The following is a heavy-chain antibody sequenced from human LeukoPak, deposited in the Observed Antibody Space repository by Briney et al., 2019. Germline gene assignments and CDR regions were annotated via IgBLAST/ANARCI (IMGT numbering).Heavy chain of an antibody. J-gene: IGHJ4*02. V-gene: IGHV3-15*01. CDR3: TTIAAIDYYYDSSGYCLKY. Sequence: GGSLRLSCAASGFTFSNAWMSWVRQAPGKGLEWVGRIKSKTDGGTTDYAAPVKGRFTISRDDSKNTLYLQMNSLKTEDTAVYYCTTIAAIDYYYDSSGYCLKYWGQGTLVTVSS. D-gene: IGHD3-22*01. CDR2: IKSKTDGGTT. CDR1: GFTFSNAW.